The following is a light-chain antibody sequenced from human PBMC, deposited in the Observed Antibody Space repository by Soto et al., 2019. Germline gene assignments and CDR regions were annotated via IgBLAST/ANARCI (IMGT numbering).Light chain of an antibody. V-gene: IGKV3D-15*01. J-gene: IGKJ4*01. CDR2: GAS. Sequence: EIVMTQPPATLSVSPGERATLSCRASQSVSSNLAWYQQKPGQAPRLLIYGASTRATAIPARFSGSGSGTQFTLPVSSLLSEDFAVYYCQQYNDWPLTFGGGTKVEIK. CDR1: QSVSSN. CDR3: QQYNDWPLT.